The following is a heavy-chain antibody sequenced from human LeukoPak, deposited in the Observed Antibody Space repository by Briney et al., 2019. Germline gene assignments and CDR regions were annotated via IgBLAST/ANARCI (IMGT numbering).Heavy chain of an antibody. V-gene: IGHV3-11*01. D-gene: IGHD5/OR15-5a*01. CDR1: GFNLSDYY. Sequence: GGSLRLSCAASGFNLSDYYMSWIRQAPGKGLEWVSYMSSSGSNTYYADSVKGRFTISRDNAKNSLYLQMNSLRAEDTAVYYCARDIVSTILAYGMDVWGQGTTVTVSS. CDR3: ARDIVSTILAYGMDV. CDR2: MSSSGSNT. J-gene: IGHJ6*02.